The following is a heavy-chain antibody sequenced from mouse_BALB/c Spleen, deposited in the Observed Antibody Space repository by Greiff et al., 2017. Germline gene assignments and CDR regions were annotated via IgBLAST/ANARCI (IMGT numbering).Heavy chain of an antibody. CDR2: ISSGGSYT. D-gene: IGHD1-1*01. CDR3: ARRRTVVPYYFDY. Sequence: EVKLMESGGDLVKPGGSLKLSCAASGFTFSSYAMSWVRQTPEKRLEWVATISSGGSYTYYPDSVKGRFTISRDNAKNTLYLQMSSLRSEDTAMYYCARRRTVVPYYFDYWGQGTTLTVSS. CDR1: GFTFSSYA. J-gene: IGHJ2*01. V-gene: IGHV5-9-3*01.